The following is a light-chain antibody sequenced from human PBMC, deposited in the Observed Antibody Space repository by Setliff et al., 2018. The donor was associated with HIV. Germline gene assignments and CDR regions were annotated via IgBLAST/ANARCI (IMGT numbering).Light chain of an antibody. CDR1: SGDVGRYNL. CDR2: QAS. Sequence: QSALPQPASVSGSPGQSITISCTGTSGDVGRYNLVSWYQQRPGKPPKLIIYQASKRPSGVSNRFSGSKSGNTASLTISGLQAEDEADYYCCSNTGSNTYVFGTGTKGTVL. J-gene: IGLJ1*01. CDR3: CSNTGSNTYV. V-gene: IGLV2-23*01.